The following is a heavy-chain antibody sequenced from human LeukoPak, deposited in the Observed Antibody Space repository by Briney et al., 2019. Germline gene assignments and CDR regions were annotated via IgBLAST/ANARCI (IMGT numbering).Heavy chain of an antibody. J-gene: IGHJ5*02. D-gene: IGHD4-17*01. CDR3: ASDCGDYA. CDR2: ISSSSSYI. CDR1: GFTFSSYS. Sequence: PGGSLRLSCAASGFTFSSYSMNWVRQAPGKGLEWVSSISSSSSYINYADSVKGRFTISRDNAKNSLYLQMNSLRAEDTAVYYCASDCGDYAWGQGTLVTVSS. V-gene: IGHV3-21*01.